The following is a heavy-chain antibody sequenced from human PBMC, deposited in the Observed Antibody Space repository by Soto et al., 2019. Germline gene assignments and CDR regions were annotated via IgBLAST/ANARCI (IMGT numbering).Heavy chain of an antibody. CDR3: AREIKHGKGSRRSPLAF. V-gene: IGHV4-61*01. J-gene: IGHJ4*01. CDR2: VFYTGSS. Sequence: RDRCWWCRFRKKPGKGLEWIGYVFYTGSSNYSPSLKSRVTMPVDSAKNQVSLKLTSVTAADTAVYYCAREIKHGKGSRRSPLAFRGHGAPVPVSS. CDR1: RDRCW.